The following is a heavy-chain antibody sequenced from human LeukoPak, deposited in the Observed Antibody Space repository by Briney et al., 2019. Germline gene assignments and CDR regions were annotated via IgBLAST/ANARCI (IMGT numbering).Heavy chain of an antibody. CDR1: GYTFTSYW. CDR3: ARAATVTGRWYFDR. CDR2: IDPRNSNS. Sequence: GESLKISCAGSGYTFTSYWISWVRQMPGKGLEWMGWIDPRNSNSKYTPSSQGHVTMSIDKSITTAYLQWFSLEASDTATYYCARAATVTGRWYFDRWGRGTPVSVFS. J-gene: IGHJ2*01. D-gene: IGHD4-17*01. V-gene: IGHV5-10-1*01.